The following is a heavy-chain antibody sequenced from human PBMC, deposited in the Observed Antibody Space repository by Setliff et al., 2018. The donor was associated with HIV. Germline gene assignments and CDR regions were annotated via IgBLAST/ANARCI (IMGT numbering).Heavy chain of an antibody. CDR1: GGSSSTHA. CDR3: AGPRGDEAFDV. CDR2: IISILGNT. J-gene: IGHJ3*01. V-gene: IGHV1-69*10. Sequence: ASVKVSCKASGGSSSTHAMNWVRQAPGQGLEWMGQIISILGNTNYAQKFQGRVTLTADESTSTMYMELSSLTSDDTAVYYCAGPRGDEAFDVWGQGTMVTVSS.